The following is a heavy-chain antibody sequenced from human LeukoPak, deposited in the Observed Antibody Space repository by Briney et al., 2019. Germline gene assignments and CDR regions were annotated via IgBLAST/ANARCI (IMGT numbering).Heavy chain of an antibody. J-gene: IGHJ4*02. D-gene: IGHD5-18*01. V-gene: IGHV7-4-1*02. CDR3: ARDVSDTAIEHFDH. Sequence: ASVKVSCRASGYTFTSYAMNWVRQAPGQGLEWMGWINTNTGNPTYAQGFTGRFVFSLDTSVSTAYLQISSLKAEDTAVYYCARDVSDTAIEHFDHWGQGTLVTVSS. CDR1: GYTFTSYA. CDR2: INTNTGNP.